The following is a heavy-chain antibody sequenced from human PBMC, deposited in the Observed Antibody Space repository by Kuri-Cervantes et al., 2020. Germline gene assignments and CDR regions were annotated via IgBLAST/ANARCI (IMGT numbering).Heavy chain of an antibody. Sequence: GSLRLSCTVSGGSVSSGSYYWSWIRQPPGKGLEWIGYIYYSGSTSYNPSLKSRVTISVDTSKNQFSLKLSSVTAADTAVYYCARDGGYSSSWYKGFDPWGQGTLVTVSS. CDR3: ARDGGYSSSWYKGFDP. CDR1: GGSVSSGSYY. V-gene: IGHV4-61*01. J-gene: IGHJ5*02. CDR2: IYYSGST. D-gene: IGHD6-13*01.